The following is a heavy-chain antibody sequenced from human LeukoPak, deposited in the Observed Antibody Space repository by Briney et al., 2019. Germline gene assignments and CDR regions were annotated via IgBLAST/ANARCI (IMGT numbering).Heavy chain of an antibody. J-gene: IGHJ4*02. Sequence: SETLSLTCSVSGGSISSYFWHWIRQPPGKGLEWMGYIFNGGTTAYNPSLKRRVTMSVDTSKNQFSLTLSSVTAADTAVYYCARDPDGYKFFDYWGRGSPVTVSS. CDR1: GGSISSYF. CDR3: ARDPDGYKFFDY. CDR2: IFNGGTT. V-gene: IGHV4-59*01. D-gene: IGHD5-24*01.